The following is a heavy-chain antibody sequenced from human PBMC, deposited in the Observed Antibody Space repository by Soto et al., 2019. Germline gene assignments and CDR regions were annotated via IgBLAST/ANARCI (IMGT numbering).Heavy chain of an antibody. Sequence: GGSLRLSCAASGFTFSSYEMNWVRQDPGKGLEWVSYLSSSGSTIYYADSVKGRFTISRDNAKNSLYLQMNSLRAEDTAVYYCARKYYDSSGYVFAFDIWGQGTMVTVSS. V-gene: IGHV3-48*03. D-gene: IGHD3-22*01. CDR1: GFTFSSYE. CDR2: LSSSGSTI. J-gene: IGHJ3*02. CDR3: ARKYYDSSGYVFAFDI.